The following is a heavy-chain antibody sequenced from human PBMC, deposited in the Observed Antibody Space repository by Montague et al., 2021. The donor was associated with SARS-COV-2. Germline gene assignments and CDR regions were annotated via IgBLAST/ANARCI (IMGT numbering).Heavy chain of an antibody. CDR1: GFSPKTPGMC. J-gene: IGHJ4*02. CDR3: ARTSPYSGSYKEFDY. D-gene: IGHD1-26*01. Sequence: PALVKPTQTVTLTCTFSGFSPKTPGMCVSWIRQPPGKALEWLARIDWDGDKDFSTSLKTRLTVSRDTSKNQVVLTMTNMDPGDTATYYCARTSPYSGSYKEFDYWGQGVLVTVSS. CDR2: IDWDGDK. V-gene: IGHV2-70*11.